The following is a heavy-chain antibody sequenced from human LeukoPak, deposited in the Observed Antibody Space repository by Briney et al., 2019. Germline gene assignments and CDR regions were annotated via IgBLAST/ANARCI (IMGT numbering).Heavy chain of an antibody. CDR2: IQYDGSNK. D-gene: IGHD2-2*01. CDR3: AKFYCSSTSCYLGY. V-gene: IGHV3-30*02. J-gene: IGHJ4*02. Sequence: GGSLRLSCAASGFTFSSYGIHWVRQAPGKGLEWVAFIQYDGSNKYYADSVKGRFTISRDNSKNTLYLQMNSLRAEDTAVYYCAKFYCSSTSCYLGYWGQGTLVTVSS. CDR1: GFTFSSYG.